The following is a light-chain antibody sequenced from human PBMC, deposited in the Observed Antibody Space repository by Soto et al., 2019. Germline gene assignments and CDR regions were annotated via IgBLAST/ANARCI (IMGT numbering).Light chain of an antibody. CDR1: LYFGSD. Sequence: TQMTQSPLSLSASVGEKIIITCRAILYFGSDVSWYPQKPGPAPKLVIYAASNLYTGVPSRFSGRRSGTEFTLTISSLQPEDFASYYCLQDYGDSWTFGQGTMV. CDR2: AAS. J-gene: IGKJ1*01. CDR3: LQDYGDSWT. V-gene: IGKV1-6*02.